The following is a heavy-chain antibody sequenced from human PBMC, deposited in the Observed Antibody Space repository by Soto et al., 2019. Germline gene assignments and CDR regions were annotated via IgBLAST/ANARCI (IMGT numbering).Heavy chain of an antibody. CDR3: ARCIIYGFICHALDV. D-gene: IGHD2-2*01. J-gene: IGHJ6*02. Sequence: KASETLSLTCSVSGASISSVGYYWTWIRQHPGEGLEWIGYIYHSGSTFYNPSLKSRLTISVDTSKNQFSLKLSSVTAADTAVYYCARCIIYGFICHALDVWGQGTTVTVSS. V-gene: IGHV4-31*03. CDR1: GASISSVGYY. CDR2: IYHSGST.